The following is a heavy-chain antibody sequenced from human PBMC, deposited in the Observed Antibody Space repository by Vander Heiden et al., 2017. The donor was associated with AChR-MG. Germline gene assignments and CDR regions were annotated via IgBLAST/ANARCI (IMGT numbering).Heavy chain of an antibody. CDR3: AMRGGWYGKIDY. J-gene: IGHJ4*02. Sequence: QLQLQESGPGLVTPSETLSLTCTVSGGSISSSSYYWGWIRQPPGKGLEWIGSIYYSGSTYYNPALKSRVTISVDTSKNQFSLKLRSVTAADTAVYYFAMRGGWYGKIDYWGQGTLVTVSS. D-gene: IGHD6-19*01. CDR2: IYYSGST. V-gene: IGHV4-39*01. CDR1: GGSISSSSYY.